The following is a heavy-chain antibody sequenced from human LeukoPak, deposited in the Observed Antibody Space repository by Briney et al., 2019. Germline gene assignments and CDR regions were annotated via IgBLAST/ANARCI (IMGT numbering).Heavy chain of an antibody. V-gene: IGHV3-21*01. Sequence: PGGSLRLSCAASGFTFSSYSMNWVRLAPGKGLEWVSSISSSSRYMYYVDSVKGRFTISRDNTKNSLYLQMNSLRAEDTAVYYCAKEGAASAFDIWGQGSMVTVSS. J-gene: IGHJ3*02. D-gene: IGHD1-26*01. CDR2: ISSSSRYM. CDR1: GFTFSSYS. CDR3: AKEGAASAFDI.